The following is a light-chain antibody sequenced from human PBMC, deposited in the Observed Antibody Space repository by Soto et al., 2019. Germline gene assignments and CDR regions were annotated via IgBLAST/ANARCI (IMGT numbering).Light chain of an antibody. CDR2: DAS. CDR3: QQYNNWPPGA. CDR1: QIVSSY. V-gene: IGKV3-11*01. J-gene: IGKJ5*01. Sequence: EIVLPQSPAPLSLSPGERATLSCRASQIVSSYLAWYQQKPGQAPRLLIYDASNRATGIPARFSGSGSGTDFTLTISSLEPEDFAVYYCQQYNNWPPGAFGQGTRREIK.